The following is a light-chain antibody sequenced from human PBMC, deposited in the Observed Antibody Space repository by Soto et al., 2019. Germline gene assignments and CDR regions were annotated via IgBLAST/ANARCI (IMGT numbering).Light chain of an antibody. CDR1: QGISND. V-gene: IGKV1-27*01. Sequence: DIQMTQSPSSLSGSVGDRGTITCRASQGISNDLAGYQQKPGKVPKLLIYAASILNSGVPSRFSGSGSGTDFTLTISSLQSEDVATYYCQKYNSAPLTFGQGTKVEIK. CDR2: AAS. CDR3: QKYNSAPLT. J-gene: IGKJ1*01.